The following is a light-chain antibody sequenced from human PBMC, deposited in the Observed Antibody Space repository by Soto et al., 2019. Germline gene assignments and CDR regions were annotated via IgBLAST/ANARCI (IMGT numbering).Light chain of an antibody. CDR1: QSVSSY. CDR2: GAS. J-gene: IGKJ1*01. CDR3: QLYGDSPRT. Sequence: EIVLTQSPGTLSLSPGERATLSCRASQSVSSYLAWFQQKPGQAPRLLIHGASSRATGIPDRFSVSGSGTDFTLTISSLEPEDFAVYYCQLYGDSPRTFGQGTEVEIK. V-gene: IGKV3-20*01.